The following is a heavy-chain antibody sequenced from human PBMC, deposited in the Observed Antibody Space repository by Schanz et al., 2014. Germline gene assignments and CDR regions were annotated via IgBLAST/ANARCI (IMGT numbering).Heavy chain of an antibody. V-gene: IGHV3-11*06. Sequence: QVQLVESGGGLVKPGGSLSLSCVASGFTFSDYYMSLIRQAPGKGLEWVSYISSSSSYTNYADSVKGRFTISRDNAKNSLYLQMNSLRAEDTAVYYCARSYSSGWYPYYYGMDVWGQGTTVTVSS. CDR2: ISSSSSYT. CDR1: GFTFSDYY. CDR3: ARSYSSGWYPYYYGMDV. J-gene: IGHJ6*02. D-gene: IGHD6-19*01.